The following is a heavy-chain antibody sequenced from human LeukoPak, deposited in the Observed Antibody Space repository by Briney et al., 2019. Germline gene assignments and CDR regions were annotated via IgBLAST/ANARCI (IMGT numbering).Heavy chain of an antibody. D-gene: IGHD6-13*01. CDR1: GFTFSSYS. CDR3: ARDLIATAGTWWFDP. V-gene: IGHV3-21*01. CDR2: ISSSSSYI. J-gene: IGHJ5*02. Sequence: GGSLRLSCAASGFTFSSYSMNWVRQAPGKGLEWVSSISSSSSYIYYADSVKGRFTISRDNAKNSLYLQMNSLRAEDTAVYYCARDLIATAGTWWFDPWGQGTLVTVSS.